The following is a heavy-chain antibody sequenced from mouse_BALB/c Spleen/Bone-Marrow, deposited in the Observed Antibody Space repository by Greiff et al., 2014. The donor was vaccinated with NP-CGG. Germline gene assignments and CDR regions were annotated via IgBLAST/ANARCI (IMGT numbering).Heavy chain of an antibody. Sequence: VQLQQSGAELAKPGASVKMSCKASGYTFTSYWMHWIKQGPGRGLEWIGYINPTTGYTDYNQKFKDKATLTADKSSSTAYLQLSSLTSEDSAVYYCAYYTWFAYWGQGTLVTVSA. CDR3: AYYTWFAY. D-gene: IGHD2-12*01. CDR2: INPTTGYT. J-gene: IGHJ3*01. V-gene: IGHV1-7*01. CDR1: GYTFTSYW.